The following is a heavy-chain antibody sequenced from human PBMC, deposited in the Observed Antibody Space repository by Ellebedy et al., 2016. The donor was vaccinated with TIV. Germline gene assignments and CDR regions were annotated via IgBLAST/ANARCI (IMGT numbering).Heavy chain of an antibody. V-gene: IGHV4-59*08. D-gene: IGHD2-2*02. CDR1: GGSISSYY. CDR2: IYYSGST. Sequence: SETLSLTCTVSGGSISSYYWSRIRQPPGKGLEWIGYIYYSGSTNYNPSLKSRVTISVDTSKNQFSLKLSSVTAADTAVYYCARLYRGRGYFDYWGQGTLVTVSS. J-gene: IGHJ4*02. CDR3: ARLYRGRGYFDY.